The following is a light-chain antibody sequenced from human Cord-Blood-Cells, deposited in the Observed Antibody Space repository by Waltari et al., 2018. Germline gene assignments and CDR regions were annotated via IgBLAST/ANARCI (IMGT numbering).Light chain of an antibody. J-gene: IGKJ2*01. Sequence: DIVMTQSPDSLAVSLGERATINCKSSQSVLYSSNNKNYLAWYQQKPGQPPKLLIYWASTRGSGVPDRFSGSGSGTDFTLTISRLQAEDVAVYYCQQYYSTPYTFGQGTKLEIK. V-gene: IGKV4-1*01. CDR2: WAS. CDR1: QSVLYSSNNKNY. CDR3: QQYYSTPYT.